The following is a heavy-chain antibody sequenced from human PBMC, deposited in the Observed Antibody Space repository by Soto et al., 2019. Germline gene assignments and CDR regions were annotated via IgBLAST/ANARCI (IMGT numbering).Heavy chain of an antibody. V-gene: IGHV3-30*04. J-gene: IGHJ4*01. CDR1: GFTFSTSA. D-gene: IGHD7-27*01. Sequence: QVQLVESGGGVVQPGRSLRLSCAASGFTFSTSAMHWVRQAPGKGLEWVSVILYDGSNKYYADSVKGRFTISRDNSKNTLYLQMNSLRTEDTAVYYCAREMGTKLGTDYWGHGTLVTVSS. CDR2: ILYDGSNK. CDR3: AREMGTKLGTDY.